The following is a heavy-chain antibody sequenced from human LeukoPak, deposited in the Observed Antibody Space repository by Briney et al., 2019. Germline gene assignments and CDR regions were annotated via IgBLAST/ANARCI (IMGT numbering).Heavy chain of an antibody. V-gene: IGHV4-34*01. CDR2: INRGGST. CDR1: GGSFSGYY. D-gene: IGHD3-10*01. CDR3: ARRGFRNWFDP. Sequence: SETLSLTCAVYGGSFSGYYWSWIRQPPGKGLEWIGEINRGGSTNYNPSLKSRVTISVDTSKNQFSLKLSSVTAADTAVYYCARRGFRNWFDPWGQGTLVTVSS. J-gene: IGHJ5*02.